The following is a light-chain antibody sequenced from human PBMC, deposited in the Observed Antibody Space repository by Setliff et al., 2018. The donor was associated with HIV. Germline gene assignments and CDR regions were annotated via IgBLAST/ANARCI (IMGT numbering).Light chain of an antibody. V-gene: IGLV2-14*01. CDR1: SSDVGDYNF. CDR3: SSYTSSSTHVI. Sequence: QSALAQPASVSGSPGQSITISCTGTSSDVGDYNFVSWYQHYPGKAPKLMIYEVSNRPSGVSNRFSGSKSGNTASLTISGLQAEDEADYYCSSYTSSSTHVIFGGGTKDTVL. J-gene: IGLJ2*01. CDR2: EVS.